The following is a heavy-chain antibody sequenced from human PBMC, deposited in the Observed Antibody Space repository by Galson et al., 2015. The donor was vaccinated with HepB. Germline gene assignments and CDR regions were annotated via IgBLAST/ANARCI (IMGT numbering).Heavy chain of an antibody. CDR2: IDPSDSYI. Sequence: QSGAEVKKPGESLRISCKGSGYSFTSYWITWVRQMPGKGLECMGRIDPSDSYINYSPSFQGHVTISADKSISTAYLQWSSLKASDTAMYYCAKSYCSSTNCFYGMDVWGQGTTVTVSS. D-gene: IGHD2-2*01. CDR1: GYSFTSYW. J-gene: IGHJ6*02. V-gene: IGHV5-10-1*01. CDR3: AKSYCSSTNCFYGMDV.